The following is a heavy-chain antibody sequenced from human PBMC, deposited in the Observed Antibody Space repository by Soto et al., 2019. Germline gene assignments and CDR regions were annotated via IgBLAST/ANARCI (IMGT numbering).Heavy chain of an antibody. Sequence: QVQLVESGEDVVQPGMSLRLSCAASGFTFSSYGMHWVRQAPGKGLEWVAVIWDDGSNKYYTDSVKGRFTISRDNSQNTLYLQMNSLRGEDTAVYYCARVTGSGTAEVGFDYWGQGTLVTVSS. CDR2: IWDDGSNK. J-gene: IGHJ4*02. D-gene: IGHD3-10*01. CDR1: GFTFSSYG. CDR3: ARVTGSGTAEVGFDY. V-gene: IGHV3-33*01.